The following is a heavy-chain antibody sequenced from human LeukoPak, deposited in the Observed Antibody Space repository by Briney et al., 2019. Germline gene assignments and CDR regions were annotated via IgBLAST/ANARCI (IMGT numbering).Heavy chain of an antibody. CDR1: GGSISRGDYP. CDR2: IFHTGHT. D-gene: IGHD3-10*01. V-gene: IGHV4-30-2*01. J-gene: IGHJ4*02. CDR3: ASAFYGSGSQFDY. Sequence: SETQSLTCTVSGGSISRGDYPWSWIRQPPGKGLEWIGYIFHTGHTSYNPSLKSRVTISVDMSKNQLSLKLSSVTAADTAVYYCASAFYGSGSQFDYWGQGTLVTVSS.